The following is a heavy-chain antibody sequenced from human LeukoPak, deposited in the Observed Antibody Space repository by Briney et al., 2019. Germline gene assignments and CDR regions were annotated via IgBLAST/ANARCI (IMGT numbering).Heavy chain of an antibody. Sequence: GGSLRLSCAASGFTFDDYAMHWVRQAPGKGLEWVSGISWNSGSIGYADSVEGRFTVSRDNAKNTLFLQMDSLRAEDTAIYYCAGGSGSYLNYWGQGTLVTVSS. CDR1: GFTFDDYA. CDR2: ISWNSGSI. D-gene: IGHD1-26*01. J-gene: IGHJ4*02. CDR3: AGGSGSYLNY. V-gene: IGHV3-9*01.